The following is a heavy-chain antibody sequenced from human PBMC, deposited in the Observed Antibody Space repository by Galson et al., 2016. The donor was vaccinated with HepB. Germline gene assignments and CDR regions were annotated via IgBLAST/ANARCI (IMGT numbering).Heavy chain of an antibody. D-gene: IGHD2-2*03. CDR2: ICGSCGDI. CDR1: GFTFKNFG. J-gene: IGHJ4*02. V-gene: IGHV3-23*01. Sequence: SLRLSCAASGFTFKNFGMTWVRQAPGKGLEWVSTICGSCGDIDYADSVQGRFTISRDNSKNTLSLQMNSLRAEDTATYYGAIDPSHWIENPFALWGQGTLVTVSS. CDR3: AIDPSHWIENPFAL.